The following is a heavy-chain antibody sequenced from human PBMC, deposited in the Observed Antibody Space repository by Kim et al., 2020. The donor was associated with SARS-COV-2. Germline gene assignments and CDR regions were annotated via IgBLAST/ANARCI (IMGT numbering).Heavy chain of an antibody. CDR3: ARGALLYSGLKNWFDP. J-gene: IGHJ5*02. CDR1: GGTFSSYA. D-gene: IGHD5-12*01. V-gene: IGHV1-69*13. Sequence: SVKVSCKASGGTFSSYAISWVRQAPGQGLEWMGGIIPIFGTANYAQKFQGRVTITADESTSTAYMELSSLRSEDTAVYYCARGALLYSGLKNWFDPWGQGTLVTVSS. CDR2: IIPIFGTA.